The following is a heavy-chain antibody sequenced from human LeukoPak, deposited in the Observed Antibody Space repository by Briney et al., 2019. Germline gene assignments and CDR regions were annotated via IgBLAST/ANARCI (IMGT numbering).Heavy chain of an antibody. Sequence: PSETLSLTCTVSGGSMSSNYWSWIRQPPGKGLEWIGYIYYSGSTNYNPSLKSRVTISIDTSKNQFSLKLSSVTAADTAVYYCARGIRAYRFDYWGQGTLVTVSS. CDR2: IYYSGST. V-gene: IGHV4-59*01. CDR3: ARGIRAYRFDY. CDR1: GGSMSSNY. J-gene: IGHJ4*02. D-gene: IGHD3-16*01.